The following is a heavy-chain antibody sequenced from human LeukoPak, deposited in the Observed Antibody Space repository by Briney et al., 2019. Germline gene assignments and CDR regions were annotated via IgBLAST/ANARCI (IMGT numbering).Heavy chain of an antibody. Sequence: SETLPLTCAVSGYSISSDYYWGWIRQPPGKGLEWIGTIYHSGSTYLNPSLKSRVTISVDTSKNQFSLNLNSVTAADTAVYYCTSGPNFYYFDYWGQGTLVTVSS. J-gene: IGHJ4*02. D-gene: IGHD3-3*01. CDR3: TSGPNFYYFDY. CDR2: IYHSGST. CDR1: GYSISSDYY. V-gene: IGHV4-38-2*01.